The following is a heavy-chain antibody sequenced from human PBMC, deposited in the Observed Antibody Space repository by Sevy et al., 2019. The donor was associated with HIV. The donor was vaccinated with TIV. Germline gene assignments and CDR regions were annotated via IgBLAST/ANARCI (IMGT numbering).Heavy chain of an antibody. CDR3: ARVVSSGYYDGNFDY. CDR1: GFTFSSYS. J-gene: IGHJ4*02. CDR2: ISSSSSYI. V-gene: IGHV3-21*01. D-gene: IGHD3-22*01. Sequence: GSLRLSCAASGFTFSSYSMNWVRQAPGKGLEWVSSISSSSSYIYYADSVKGRFTISRDNAKKPLYLQKNSQRAEDTAVYYCARVVSSGYYDGNFDYWGQGTLVTVSS.